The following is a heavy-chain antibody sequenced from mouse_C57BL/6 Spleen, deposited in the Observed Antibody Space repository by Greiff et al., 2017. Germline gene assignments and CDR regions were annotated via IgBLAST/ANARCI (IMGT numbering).Heavy chain of an antibody. CDR3: RNSFYAMDY. V-gene: IGHV1-59*01. J-gene: IGHJ4*01. CDR1: GYTFTSYW. CDR2: IDPSDSYT. Sequence: VQLQQPGAELVRPGTSVKLSCKASGYTFTSYWMHWVKQRPGQGLEWIGVIDPSDSYTNYNQKFKGKATLTVDTSSSTASMQLSSLTSEDSAVYYCRNSFYAMDYWGQGTSVTVSS. D-gene: IGHD2-1*01.